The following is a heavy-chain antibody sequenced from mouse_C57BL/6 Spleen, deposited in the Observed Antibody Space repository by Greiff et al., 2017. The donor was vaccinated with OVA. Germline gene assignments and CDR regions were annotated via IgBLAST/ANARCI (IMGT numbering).Heavy chain of an antibody. D-gene: IGHD4-1*01. CDR2: INPSNGGT. Sequence: QVQLKQPGTELVKPGASVKLSCKASGYTFTSYWMHWVKQRPGQGLEWIGNINPSNGGTNYNEKFKSKATLTVDKSSSTAYMQLSSLTSEDSAVYDCARNLGRGYAMDYWGQGTSVTVSS. CDR3: ARNLGRGYAMDY. J-gene: IGHJ4*01. CDR1: GYTFTSYW. V-gene: IGHV1-53*01.